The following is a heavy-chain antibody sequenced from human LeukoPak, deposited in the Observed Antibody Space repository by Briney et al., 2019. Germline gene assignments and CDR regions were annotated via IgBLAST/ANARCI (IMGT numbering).Heavy chain of an antibody. D-gene: IGHD6-13*01. J-gene: IGHJ4*02. Sequence: GGSLRLSCTASGFTFSSYEMTWVRQAPGQGLEWVSYLSSSGTTIYYADAVKGRFTISRDNAKNSLYLQMNSLRAEDTAVYYCARVGYSSNAGLSWGQGTLVTVSS. V-gene: IGHV3-48*03. CDR1: GFTFSSYE. CDR2: LSSSGTTI. CDR3: ARVGYSSNAGLS.